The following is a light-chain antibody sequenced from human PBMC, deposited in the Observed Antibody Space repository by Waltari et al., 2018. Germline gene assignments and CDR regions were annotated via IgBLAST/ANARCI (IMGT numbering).Light chain of an antibody. Sequence: EIVLTQSPSTLSLSAGERDTLSCRASQSISGSYLAWYQQKPGQAPRLLIFGASIRGTGIPDKYSGSGSETDFTLTISRLDPEDSAVYYCQQYDTSPRTFGPGTKVEI. CDR1: QSISGSY. CDR3: QQYDTSPRT. V-gene: IGKV3-20*01. CDR2: GAS. J-gene: IGKJ1*01.